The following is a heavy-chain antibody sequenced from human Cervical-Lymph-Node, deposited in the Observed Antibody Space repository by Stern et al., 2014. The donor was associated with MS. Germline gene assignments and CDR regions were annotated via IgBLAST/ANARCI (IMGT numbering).Heavy chain of an antibody. D-gene: IGHD3-16*01. V-gene: IGHV4-31*03. J-gene: IGHJ2*01. Sequence: QVQLQESGPGLVKPSQTLSLTCRVSGGSISSGDNYWSWIRQQPGKGLEWVGYIHNSGSTQDNTCLKSRNTITLDASKNQFSLKVNSVTAADTAVYYCARAGWDDYIWGSYDFDLWGRGTLVTVSS. CDR1: GGSISSGDNY. CDR2: IHNSGST. CDR3: ARAGWDDYIWGSYDFDL.